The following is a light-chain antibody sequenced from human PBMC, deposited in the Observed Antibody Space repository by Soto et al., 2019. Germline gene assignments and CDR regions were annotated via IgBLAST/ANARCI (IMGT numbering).Light chain of an antibody. CDR2: RND. CDR1: SSNIGNTY. Sequence: QSVLAQPPSASGTPGQRVTISCSGSSSNIGNTYVYWYQQLPGTPPKLLIYRNDQRPSGVPDRFSGSKSGTSASLAVSGLRSEDGADYYCAAWDDSLSGVLFGGGTKLTVL. J-gene: IGLJ2*01. CDR3: AAWDDSLSGVL. V-gene: IGLV1-47*01.